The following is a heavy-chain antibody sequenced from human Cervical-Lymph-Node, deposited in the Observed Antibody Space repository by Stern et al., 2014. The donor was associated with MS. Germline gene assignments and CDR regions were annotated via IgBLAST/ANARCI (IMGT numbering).Heavy chain of an antibody. CDR3: ARDSRHSDSSGSYAFDK. Sequence: QVQLVQSGAEVKNPGSSGTVSCRASGGTFSVYAFSWLRQAPGQGFEWMGGIIPIFGTANYAQKFQGRVIITADTSTSTVYMELGSLRSEDTAVYYCARDSRHSDSSGSYAFDKWGQGAMVTVSS. J-gene: IGHJ3*02. CDR1: GGTFSVYA. V-gene: IGHV1-69*06. CDR2: IIPIFGTA. D-gene: IGHD3-22*01.